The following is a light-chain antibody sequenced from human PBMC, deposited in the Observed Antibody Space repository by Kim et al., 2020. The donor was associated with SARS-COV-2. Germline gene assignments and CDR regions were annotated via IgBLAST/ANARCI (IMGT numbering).Light chain of an antibody. CDR1: QNIVSQ. Sequence: DIQMTQSPSSLSASVGDRVTITCRASQNIVSQLNWYQQKPGRAPKVVIYYASSLESGVPSRFSGSGSGTDFTLTISSLQPEDFVTYYCQQSYSLSYSFGQGTKLEI. CDR3: QQSYSLSYS. V-gene: IGKV1-39*01. J-gene: IGKJ2*03. CDR2: YAS.